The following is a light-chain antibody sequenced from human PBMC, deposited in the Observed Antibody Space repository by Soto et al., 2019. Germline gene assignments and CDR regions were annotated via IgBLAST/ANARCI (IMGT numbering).Light chain of an antibody. Sequence: EIVMTQSPPTLSVSPGERATLSCRASQSCGSKLAWYQQRPGQAPRLLIYDASNRATGIPARFSGSGSGTEFSLTISSLQSEDFAVYSCQQYGDWPGAFGGGTKVEIK. CDR2: DAS. CDR1: QSCGSK. CDR3: QQYGDWPGA. V-gene: IGKV3D-15*01. J-gene: IGKJ4*01.